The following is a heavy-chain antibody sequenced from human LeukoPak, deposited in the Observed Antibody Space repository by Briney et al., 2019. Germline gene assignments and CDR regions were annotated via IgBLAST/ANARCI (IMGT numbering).Heavy chain of an antibody. CDR1: GDSISTISYF. V-gene: IGHV4-39*07. CDR2: IYYSGTT. J-gene: IGHJ5*02. Sequence: SETLSLTCTVSGDSISTISYFWAWVRQPPGGGLEWIASIYYSGTTYYKSSLKSRVMISIERSKNHFSLNMNSLTAADTALYYCARVYSSTHNWFDTWGQGIHVTVSS. D-gene: IGHD2-2*01. CDR3: ARVYSSTHNWFDT.